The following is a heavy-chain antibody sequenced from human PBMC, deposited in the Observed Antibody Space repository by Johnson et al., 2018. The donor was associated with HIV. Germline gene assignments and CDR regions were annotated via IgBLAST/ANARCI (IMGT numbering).Heavy chain of an antibody. J-gene: IGHJ3*02. CDR3: AKDHPGVAERTGAFDI. Sequence: QVQLVESGGGVVQPGRSLRLSCAASGFTSSSYALHWVRQAPGKGLQWVAVIYSDEITYYAASVQGSFTLSRDNSKNTLYLQMNSLRAEDTAVYYCAKDHPGVAERTGAFDIWGQGTMVTVSS. D-gene: IGHD3/OR15-3a*01. CDR2: IYSDEIT. V-gene: IGHV3-30-3*01. CDR1: GFTSSSYA.